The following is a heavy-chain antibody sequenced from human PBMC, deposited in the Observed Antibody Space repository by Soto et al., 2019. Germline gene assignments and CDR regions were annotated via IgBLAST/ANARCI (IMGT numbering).Heavy chain of an antibody. CDR1: GYTFTGAY. V-gene: IGHV1-2*02. D-gene: IGHD3-10*01. CDR2: INPNSGGT. J-gene: IGHJ6*02. Sequence: QAKLVQSGAAVKKPGASVKVSCKASGYTFTGAYIHWVRQAPGQGLEWMGCINPNSGGTEFAQKFQVRITVTRETSITTVYMEMNRLRSDDTGVYYCARDFTTRSYGVDVWGQGTAVTVSS. CDR3: ARDFTTRSYGVDV.